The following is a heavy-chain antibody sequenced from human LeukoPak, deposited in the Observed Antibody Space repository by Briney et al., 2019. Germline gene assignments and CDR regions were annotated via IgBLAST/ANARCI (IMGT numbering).Heavy chain of an antibody. Sequence: PGGSLRLSCAASGFTFSSYAMHWVRQAPGKGLEWVAVISYDGSNKYYADSVKGRFTISRDNSKNTLYLQMNSLRAEDTAVYYCARDRYSSSWYEYYYYYGMDVWGQGTKVTVSS. J-gene: IGHJ6*02. CDR1: GFTFSSYA. CDR3: ARDRYSSSWYEYYYYYGMDV. CDR2: ISYDGSNK. D-gene: IGHD6-13*01. V-gene: IGHV3-30-3*01.